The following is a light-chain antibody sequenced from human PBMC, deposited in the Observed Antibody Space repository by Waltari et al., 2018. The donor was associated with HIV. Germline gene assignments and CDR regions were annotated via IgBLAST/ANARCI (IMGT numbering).Light chain of an antibody. CDR2: EVS. Sequence: HSALPQPPPVSGPPGQSPTIPCTGTSSDVGGYHYVSWYQHHPVKSPKLMIYEVSNRPSGVSNRFSGSKSGNTASLTISGLQAEDEADYYCSSYTSSSTLVFGGGTKLTVL. CDR3: SSYTSSSTLV. V-gene: IGLV2-14*01. CDR1: SSDVGGYHY. J-gene: IGLJ2*01.